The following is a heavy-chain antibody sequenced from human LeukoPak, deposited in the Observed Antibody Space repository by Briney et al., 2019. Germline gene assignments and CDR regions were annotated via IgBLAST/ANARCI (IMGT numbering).Heavy chain of an antibody. CDR3: ARASWFGELSYYYYMDV. D-gene: IGHD3-10*01. CDR1: GYTFTGYY. CDR2: INPNSGGT. Sequence: GASVKVSCKASGYTFTGYYMHWVRQAPGQGLEWMGWINPNSGGTNYAQKFQGRVTMTRDTSISTAYMELSRLRSDDTAVYYCARASWFGELSYYYYMDVWGKGTTVTVSS. V-gene: IGHV1-2*02. J-gene: IGHJ6*03.